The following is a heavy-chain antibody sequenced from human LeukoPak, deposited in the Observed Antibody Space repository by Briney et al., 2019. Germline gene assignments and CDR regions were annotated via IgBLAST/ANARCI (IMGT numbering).Heavy chain of an antibody. Sequence: GGSLRLSCAASGFTFSSYWMHWVRQAPGKGLVWVSRISSDGSSTSYADSVKGRFTISRDNAKNTLYLQMNSLRAEDTAVYYCARDNDYGEVYYYYYYMDVWGKGTTVTVSS. V-gene: IGHV3-74*01. CDR3: ARDNDYGEVYYYYYYMDV. J-gene: IGHJ6*03. CDR1: GFTFSSYW. CDR2: ISSDGSST. D-gene: IGHD4-17*01.